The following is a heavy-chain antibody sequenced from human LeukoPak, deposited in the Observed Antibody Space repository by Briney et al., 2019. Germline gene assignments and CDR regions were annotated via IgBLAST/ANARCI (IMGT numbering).Heavy chain of an antibody. Sequence: SETLSLTCAVYGGSFSGYYWSWIRQPPGKGLEWIGEINHSGSTNYSPSLKSRVTISVDTSKNQFSLKLSSVTAADTAVYYCARRQRGYTYGYGSGAFDIWGQGTMVIVSS. J-gene: IGHJ3*02. CDR3: ARRQRGYTYGYGSGAFDI. CDR1: GGSFSGYY. CDR2: INHSGST. D-gene: IGHD5-18*01. V-gene: IGHV4-34*01.